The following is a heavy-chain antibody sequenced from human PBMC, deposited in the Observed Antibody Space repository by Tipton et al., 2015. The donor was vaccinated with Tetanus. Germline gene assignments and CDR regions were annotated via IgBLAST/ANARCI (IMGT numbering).Heavy chain of an antibody. CDR2: IYYSGSS. CDR1: GGSISGSSYY. D-gene: IGHD6-13*01. J-gene: IGHJ5*02. Sequence: TLSLTCTVSGGSISGSSYYWGWIRQPPGKGLEWIGSIYYSGSSYYSPSLKSRVTISLDTSKNEFSLTLSSVTAADTAVYYCARGTWLYTSTYHRHWLDPWGQGTLVTVSS. CDR3: ARGTWLYTSTYHRHWLDP. V-gene: IGHV4-39*07.